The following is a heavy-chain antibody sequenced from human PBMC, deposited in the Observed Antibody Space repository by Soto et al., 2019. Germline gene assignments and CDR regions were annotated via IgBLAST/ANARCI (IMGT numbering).Heavy chain of an antibody. J-gene: IGHJ6*02. CDR1: GYTFTSYA. CDR2: INAGNGNT. CDR3: ARDGKWTLDYYYGMDV. D-gene: IGHD1-26*01. V-gene: IGHV1-3*01. Sequence: ASVTVSCKASGYTFTSYAMHWVRQAPGQRLEWMGWINAGNGNTKYSQKFQGRVTITRDTSASTAYMELSSLRSEDTAVYYCARDGKWTLDYYYGMDVWGQGTTVTVSS.